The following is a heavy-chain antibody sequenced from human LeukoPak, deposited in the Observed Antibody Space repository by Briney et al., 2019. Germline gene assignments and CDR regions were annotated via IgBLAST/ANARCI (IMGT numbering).Heavy chain of an antibody. CDR3: VTMVPPQYSYGSSSDH. J-gene: IGHJ4*02. D-gene: IGHD5-18*01. CDR2: IYYSGGT. Sequence: SETLSLTCTVSGGSVSSGSYYWSWIRQPPGKGLEWIGYIYYSGGTNYNPSLKSRVTISVDTSKNQVSLNLRSVTAADTAVYYCVTMVPPQYSYGSSSDHWGQGTLVTVSS. V-gene: IGHV4-61*01. CDR1: GGSVSSGSYY.